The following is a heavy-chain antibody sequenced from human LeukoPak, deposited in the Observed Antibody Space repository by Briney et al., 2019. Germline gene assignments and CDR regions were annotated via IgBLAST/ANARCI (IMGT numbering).Heavy chain of an antibody. J-gene: IGHJ4*02. CDR3: AKRYYESSGNDY. Sequence: GGSLRLSCAASGFTFSSYAMSWVRQAPGKGLEWVAVISYDGSNKYYADSVKGRFTISRDNSKNTLYLQMNSLRAEDTAVYYCAKRYYESSGNDYWGQGTLVTVSS. CDR2: ISYDGSNK. CDR1: GFTFSSYA. V-gene: IGHV3-30*18. D-gene: IGHD3-22*01.